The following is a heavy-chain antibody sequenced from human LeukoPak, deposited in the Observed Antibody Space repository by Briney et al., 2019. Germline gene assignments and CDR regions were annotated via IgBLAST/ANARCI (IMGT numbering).Heavy chain of an antibody. D-gene: IGHD6-19*01. CDR2: IYYSGST. J-gene: IGHJ5*02. V-gene: IGHV4-59*01. CDR1: GGSISSYY. Sequence: PSETLSLTCTVSGGSISSYYWSWIRQPPGKGLEWIGYIYYSGSTNYNPSLKSRVTISVDTSKNQFSLKLSSVTAADTAVYYCARVTPIAVAGTRGGNWFDPWGQGTLVTVSS. CDR3: ARVTPIAVAGTRGGNWFDP.